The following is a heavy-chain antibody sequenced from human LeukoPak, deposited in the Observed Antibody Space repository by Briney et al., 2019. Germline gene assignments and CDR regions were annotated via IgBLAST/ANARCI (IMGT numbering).Heavy chain of an antibody. D-gene: IGHD3-3*01. CDR1: GLTFSSYA. J-gene: IGHJ5*02. Sequence: GGSLRLSCTASGLTFSSYALSWVRQAPGKGLEWVSLISAGGGSIYYTDSVKGRFIISRDNSKNTLYLQMNSLRVDDTAVYYCAKDFEVASYNWFDPWGQGTLVTVSS. CDR3: AKDFEVASYNWFDP. V-gene: IGHV3-23*01. CDR2: ISAGGGSI.